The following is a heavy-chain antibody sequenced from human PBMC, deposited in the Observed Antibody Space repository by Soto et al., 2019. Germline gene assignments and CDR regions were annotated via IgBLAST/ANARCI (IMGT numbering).Heavy chain of an antibody. Sequence: SETLSLTCAVSGGSISSSSYYGGWIRQPPGKGLEWIGSIYYSGSTYYNPSLKSRVTISVDTSKNQFSLKLSSVTAADTAVYYCARIVTWGLYNWFDPWGQGTLVTVSS. CDR3: ARIVTWGLYNWFDP. D-gene: IGHD1-26*01. V-gene: IGHV4-39*01. CDR2: IYYSGST. CDR1: GGSISSSSYY. J-gene: IGHJ5*02.